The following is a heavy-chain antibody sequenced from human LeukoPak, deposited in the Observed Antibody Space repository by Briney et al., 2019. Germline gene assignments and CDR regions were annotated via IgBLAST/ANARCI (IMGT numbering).Heavy chain of an antibody. J-gene: IGHJ4*02. Sequence: GGSLRLSCAASGFTLSSYIMHWVRQAPGKGLEWVGRIKSKTDGGTTDYAAPVKGRFTISRDDSKNTLYLQMNSLKTEDTAVYYCTTAYYDFWSGYWWLDYWGQGTLVTVSS. V-gene: IGHV3-15*01. CDR3: TTAYYDFWSGYWWLDY. D-gene: IGHD3-3*01. CDR1: GFTLSSYI. CDR2: IKSKTDGGTT.